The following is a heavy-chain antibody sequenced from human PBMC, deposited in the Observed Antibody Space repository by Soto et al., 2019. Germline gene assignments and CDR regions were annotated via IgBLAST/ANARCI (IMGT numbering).Heavy chain of an antibody. J-gene: IGHJ4*02. V-gene: IGHV1-3*01. CDR2: INAGNGNT. D-gene: IGHD1-26*01. CDR3: ARSDSGSLDYFDY. Sequence: ASVKVSCKASGYTFTSYDMHWLRQAPGQRLEWMGWINAGNGNTKYSQKFQGRVTITRDTSASTAYMELSSLRSEDTAVYYCARSDSGSLDYFDYWGQGTLVTVSS. CDR1: GYTFTSYD.